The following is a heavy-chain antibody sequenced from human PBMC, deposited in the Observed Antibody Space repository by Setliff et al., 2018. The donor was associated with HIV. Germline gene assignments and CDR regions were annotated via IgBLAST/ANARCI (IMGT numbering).Heavy chain of an antibody. D-gene: IGHD6-6*01. CDR1: DQLISSGNY. J-gene: IGHJ4*02. CDR3: ARGRHYSSSAPFAIDF. V-gene: IGHV4-34*01. Sequence: PSETLSLTCAIPDQLISSGNYWSWIRQPPGKGLEWIGEINHSGSTNYNPSLKSRVAISVDTSKNQFSVKLSSVTAADTAVYYCARGRHYSSSAPFAIDFWGQGMLVTVSS. CDR2: INHSGST.